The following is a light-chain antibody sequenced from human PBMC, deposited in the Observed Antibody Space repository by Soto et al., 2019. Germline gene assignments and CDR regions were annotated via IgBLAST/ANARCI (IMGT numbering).Light chain of an antibody. J-gene: IGLJ1*01. V-gene: IGLV2-23*01. Sequence: QSVLTQPASVSGSPGQSITISCTGASSDVGSYLVSWYQQHPGKAPKLIIYEDSKRPSGVSDRFSGSKSGNTASLTISGLQAEDEADYYCCPYARYSISYVFGTGTKLTVL. CDR3: CPYARYSISYV. CDR2: EDS. CDR1: SSDVGSYL.